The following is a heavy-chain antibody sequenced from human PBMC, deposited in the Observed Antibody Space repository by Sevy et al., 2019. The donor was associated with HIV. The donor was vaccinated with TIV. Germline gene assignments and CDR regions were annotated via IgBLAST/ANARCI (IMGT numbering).Heavy chain of an antibody. V-gene: IGHV4-59*01. CDR1: DASITTNY. J-gene: IGHJ3*02. D-gene: IGHD2-21*01. CDR2: FFHSGTT. CDR3: ARSRAYPRDSDDGFAN. Sequence: SETLSLTCLVSDASITTNYWSWIRQAPGKVLEWIGYFFHSGTTNYNRSLKSRVTISGDTSKNEFSLRLTSVTAADTAVYYCARSRAYPRDSDDGFANWGQGTMVTVSS.